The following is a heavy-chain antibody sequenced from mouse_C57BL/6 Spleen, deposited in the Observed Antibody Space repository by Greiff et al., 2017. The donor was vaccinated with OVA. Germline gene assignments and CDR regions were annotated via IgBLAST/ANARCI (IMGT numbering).Heavy chain of an antibody. CDR1: GFNIKDDY. CDR3: TTRVVATDY. J-gene: IGHJ2*01. D-gene: IGHD1-1*01. Sequence: EVQLQQSGAELVRPGASVKLSCTASGFNIKDDYMHWVKQRPEQGLEWIGWIDPENGDTEYASKFQGKATITADTSSNTACLQLSSLTSEDTAVYYCTTRVVATDYWGQGTTLTVSS. CDR2: IDPENGDT. V-gene: IGHV14-4*01.